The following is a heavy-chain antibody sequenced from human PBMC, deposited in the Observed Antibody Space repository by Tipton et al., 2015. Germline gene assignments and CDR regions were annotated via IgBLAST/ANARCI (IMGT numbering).Heavy chain of an antibody. D-gene: IGHD5-12*01. J-gene: IGHJ5*01. CDR2: VYYSGST. CDR3: ARGRDGGYVLGHWFDS. CDR1: GGSISSYY. Sequence: TLSLTCTVSGGSISSYYWSWIRQSPGKGLEWIGHVYYSGSTNYKPSLQSRATISLDTSGNQFSLKLISVTAADTAVYYCARGRDGGYVLGHWFDSWGQGTLVTVSS. V-gene: IGHV4-59*01.